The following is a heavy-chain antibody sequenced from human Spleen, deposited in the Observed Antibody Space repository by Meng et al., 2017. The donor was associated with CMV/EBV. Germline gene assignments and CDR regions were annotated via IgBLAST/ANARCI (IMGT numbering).Heavy chain of an antibody. CDR3: ARGSYDYGGNNFDY. J-gene: IGHJ4*02. D-gene: IGHD4-23*01. V-gene: IGHV3-30*04. CDR2: ISFYGTNK. CDR1: GFTFTSYP. Sequence: GESLKISCAASGFTFTSYPMHWVRQAPGKGLEWVALISFYGTNKYYADSVKGRFTISRGTSKNTLYLQMNSLRAEDSAVYYCARGSYDYGGNNFDYWGQGTLVTVSS.